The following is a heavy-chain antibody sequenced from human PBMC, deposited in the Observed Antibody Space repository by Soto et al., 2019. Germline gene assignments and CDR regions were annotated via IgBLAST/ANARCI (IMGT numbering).Heavy chain of an antibody. D-gene: IGHD3-22*01. CDR3: PRQLDYYDSSGYYYPFDY. J-gene: IGHJ4*02. Sequence: GESLKISCKGSGYSFTSYWISWVRQMPGKGLEWMGRIDPSDSYTNYSPSFQGHVTISADKSISTAYLQWSSLKASDTAMYYCPRQLDYYDSSGYYYPFDYWGQGTLVTGSS. V-gene: IGHV5-10-1*01. CDR2: IDPSDSYT. CDR1: GYSFTSYW.